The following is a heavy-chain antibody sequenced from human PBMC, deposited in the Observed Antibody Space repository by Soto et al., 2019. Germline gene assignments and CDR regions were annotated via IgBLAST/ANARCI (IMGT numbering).Heavy chain of an antibody. CDR2: ISYDGSNK. V-gene: IGHV3-30*18. CDR1: GFTFSSYG. J-gene: IGHJ4*02. Sequence: QVQLVESGGGVVQPGRSLRLSCAASGFTFSSYGMHWVRRAPGKGLEWVAVISYDGSNKYYADSVKGRFTISRDNSKNTLYLQMNSLRAEDTAVYYCAKAESYYDFWSHFDYWGQGTLVTVSS. CDR3: AKAESYYDFWSHFDY. D-gene: IGHD3-3*01.